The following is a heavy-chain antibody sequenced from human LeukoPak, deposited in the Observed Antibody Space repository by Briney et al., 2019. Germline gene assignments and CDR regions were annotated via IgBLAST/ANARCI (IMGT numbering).Heavy chain of an antibody. CDR2: ISSDGGST. CDR1: GFTFSNYA. Sequence: AGESLRLSCAASGFTFSNYAMHWVRQAPGKGLEYVSTISSDGGSTSYANSVKGRFTISRDNSKNTLYLQMGSLRAEDMAVYYCARAGSSFAWVWFDPWGQGTLVSVSS. V-gene: IGHV3-64*01. J-gene: IGHJ5*02. D-gene: IGHD6-13*01. CDR3: ARAGSSFAWVWFDP.